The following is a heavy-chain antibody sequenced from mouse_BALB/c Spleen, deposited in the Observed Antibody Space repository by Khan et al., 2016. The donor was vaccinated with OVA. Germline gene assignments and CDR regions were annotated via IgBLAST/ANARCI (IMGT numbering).Heavy chain of an antibody. D-gene: IGHD2-3*01. V-gene: IGHV5-9-3*01. J-gene: IGHJ3*01. CDR3: ARPIYDGYYRGFAY. CDR2: ISSGGSYT. CDR1: GFTFSGYA. Sequence: EVELVESGGGLVKPGGSLKLSCAASGFTFSGYAMSWVRQTPEKRLEWVATISSGGSYTYYPDSVKGRFTISRDNTKNILFLQMSSLRSEDTAMHYCARPIYDGYYRGFAYWGQGTLVTVSA.